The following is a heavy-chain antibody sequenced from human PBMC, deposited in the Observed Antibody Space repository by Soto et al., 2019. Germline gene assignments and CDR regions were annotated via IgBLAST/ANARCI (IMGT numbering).Heavy chain of an antibody. D-gene: IGHD3-22*01. CDR1: GFTFSNAW. CDR2: VKSKTDGGTT. V-gene: IGHV3-15*07. CDR3: TTDSYITSIIVRFDY. Sequence: PGGSLRLSCAASGFTFSNAWINWVRQAPGKGLEWVGRVKSKTDGGTTYFAAPVKGRFAISRDDSKNMVYLEMNSLKTDYTGIYYCTTDSYITSIIVRFDYWGHGTLVTV. J-gene: IGHJ4*01.